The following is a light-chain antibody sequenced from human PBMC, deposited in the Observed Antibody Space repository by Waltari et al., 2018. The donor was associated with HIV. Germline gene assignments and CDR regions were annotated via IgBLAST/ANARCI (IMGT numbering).Light chain of an antibody. V-gene: IGKV3-20*01. CDR1: QSVNSNS. CDR3: QQYGSSPQT. Sequence: EVVLTQSPDTLSLSPGEGAVLSCRASQSVNSNSLAWYQQKPGQAPRFRIFAASSRATGIPDRFSGSGSGTDFTLAISGLKPEDFATYYCQQYGSSPQTFGQGTKLEIK. CDR2: AAS. J-gene: IGKJ2*01.